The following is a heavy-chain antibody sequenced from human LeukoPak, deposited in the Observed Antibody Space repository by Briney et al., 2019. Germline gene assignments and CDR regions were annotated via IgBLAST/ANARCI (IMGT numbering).Heavy chain of an antibody. V-gene: IGHV3-23*01. Sequence: GGSLRLSRAASGFAFTTYAMSWVRQAPEKRLEWVSGISGSGGSTYHADSVRGRFTISRDNSKNTLYLQMNSLRAEDTAVYYCAKDRPHPSAEPTNFDDWGQGTLVTVSS. CDR3: AKDRPHPSAEPTNFDD. D-gene: IGHD1-14*01. CDR2: ISGSGGST. J-gene: IGHJ4*02. CDR1: GFAFTTYA.